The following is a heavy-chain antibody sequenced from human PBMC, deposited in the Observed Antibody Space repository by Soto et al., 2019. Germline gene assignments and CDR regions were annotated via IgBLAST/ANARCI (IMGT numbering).Heavy chain of an antibody. D-gene: IGHD3-10*01. CDR2: IIPILGIA. CDR3: ARGPYGSGSYSGGYYYYYMDV. V-gene: IGHV1-69*02. Sequence: QVQLVQSGAEVKKPGSSVKVSCKASGGTFSSYTISWVRQAPGQGLEWMGRIIPILGIANYAQKFQGRVTSTADKSTSTAYMELSSLRSEDTAVYYCARGPYGSGSYSGGYYYYYMDVWGKGTTVTVSS. CDR1: GGTFSSYT. J-gene: IGHJ6*03.